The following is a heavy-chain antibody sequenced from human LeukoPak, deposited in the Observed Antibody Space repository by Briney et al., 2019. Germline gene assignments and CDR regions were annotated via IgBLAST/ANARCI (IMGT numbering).Heavy chain of an antibody. CDR1: GDSVSRSDSY. D-gene: IGHD3-22*01. CDR3: ARRPYYDGSGYLE. CDR2: IYYSGRT. Sequence: PSETLSLTCSVSGDSVSRSDSYWDWIRQPPGKGLEWIGTIYYSGRTYYSPSLKSRVTMSVDPSNNQFSLNLRSVTAADTALYYCARRPYYDGSGYLEWGQGTLLSVSS. V-gene: IGHV4-39*01. J-gene: IGHJ1*01.